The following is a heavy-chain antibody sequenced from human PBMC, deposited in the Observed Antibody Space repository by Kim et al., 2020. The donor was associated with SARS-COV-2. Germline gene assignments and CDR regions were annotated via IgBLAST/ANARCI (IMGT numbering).Heavy chain of an antibody. V-gene: IGHV1-2*05. CDR2: IDPKTKVS. J-gene: IGHJ6*02. Sequence: ASVKVSCKASGYSFIGYFMHWVRQAPGQGLQWMGRIDPKTKVSKYGQNFQGRVTITGDTSISTAYMELRSLRSDDTGVYYCTRSSLREFYGMDVWGQGTT. CDR1: GYSFIGYF. CDR3: TRSSLREFYGMDV. D-gene: IGHD3-10*01.